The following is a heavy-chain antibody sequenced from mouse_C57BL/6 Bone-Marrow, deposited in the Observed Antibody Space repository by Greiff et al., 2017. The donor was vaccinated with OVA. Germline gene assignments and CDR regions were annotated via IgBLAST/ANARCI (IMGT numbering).Heavy chain of an antibody. CDR2: INPGSGGT. D-gene: IGHD1-1*01. Sequence: ESGAELVRPGTSVKVSCKASGYAFTNYLIEWVKQRPGQGLEWIGVINPGSGGTNYNEKFKGKATLTADKSSSTAYMQLSSLTSEDSAVYFCARSSYYYGSSPWGQGTTLTVSS. J-gene: IGHJ2*01. V-gene: IGHV1-54*01. CDR1: GYAFTNYL. CDR3: ARSSYYYGSSP.